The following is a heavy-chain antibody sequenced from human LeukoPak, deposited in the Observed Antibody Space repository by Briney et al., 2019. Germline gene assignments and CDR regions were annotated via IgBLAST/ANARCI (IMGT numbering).Heavy chain of an antibody. V-gene: IGHV4-59*08. J-gene: IGHJ4*02. CDR1: GGSISSHY. Sequence: PSETLSLTCTVSGGSISSHYWSWIRQPPGKGLEWIGYIYYSGSTNYNPSLKSRVTISVDTSKNQFSLKLSSVTAADTAVYYCAKEQLVGRYFDYWGQGTLVTVSS. CDR3: AKEQLVGRYFDY. CDR2: IYYSGST. D-gene: IGHD6-13*01.